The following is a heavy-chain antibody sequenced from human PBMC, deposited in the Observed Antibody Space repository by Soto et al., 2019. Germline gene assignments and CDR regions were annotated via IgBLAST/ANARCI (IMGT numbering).Heavy chain of an antibody. CDR2: IKSKTDGGTT. V-gene: IGHV3-15*07. CDR3: TTDYRPYYDGSEGYGMDV. CDR1: SVSNAW. Sequence: SVSNAWMNWVRQAPGKGLEWVGRIKSKTDGGTTDYAAPVKGRFTISRDDSKNTLYLQMNSLKTEDTAVYYCTTDYRPYYDGSEGYGMDVWGQGTTVTVSS. J-gene: IGHJ6*02. D-gene: IGHD3-22*01.